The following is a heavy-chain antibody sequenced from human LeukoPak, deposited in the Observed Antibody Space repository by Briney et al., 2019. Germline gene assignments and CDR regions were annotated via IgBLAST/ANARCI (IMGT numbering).Heavy chain of an antibody. J-gene: IGHJ4*02. V-gene: IGHV4-61*01. CDR3: ASRWLDKDY. Sequence: SETLSLTCTVSGGSVSSGNYFWTWTRQPPGKGLEWLGYIFYTGSTNYNPSLKSRVTISLDTTKNQFSLKLTSVTAADTAAYSCASRWLDKDYWGQGTLVTVSS. CDR1: GGSVSSGNYF. CDR2: IFYTGST. D-gene: IGHD6-19*01.